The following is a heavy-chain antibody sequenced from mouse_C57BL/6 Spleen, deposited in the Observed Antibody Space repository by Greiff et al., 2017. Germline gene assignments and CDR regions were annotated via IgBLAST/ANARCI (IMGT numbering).Heavy chain of an antibody. CDR1: GYTFTSYD. V-gene: IGHV1-85*01. CDR2: IYPRAGST. Sequence: VQLQQSGPELVKPGASVKLSCKASGYTFTSYDINWVKQRPGQGLEWIGWIYPRAGSTKYNEKFKGKATLTVDTSSSTAYMELHSLTSEDSAVYFCASSFTTVVALAYWGQGTLVTVSA. J-gene: IGHJ3*01. D-gene: IGHD1-1*01. CDR3: ASSFTTVVALAY.